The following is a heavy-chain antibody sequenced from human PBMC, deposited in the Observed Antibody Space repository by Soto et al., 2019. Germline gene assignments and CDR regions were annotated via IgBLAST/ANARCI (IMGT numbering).Heavy chain of an antibody. V-gene: IGHV4-39*01. CDR1: GDSISSSNYF. Sequence: PSETLSLTCTVSGDSISSSNYFWGWIRQPPGKGLEWIGTIFYSGSTYYNPSLKSRVTISVDTSKNQFSLKLSSVTAADTAVYYCARHRYDILTGCQNFDYWGQGTLVTVSS. J-gene: IGHJ4*02. CDR3: ARHRYDILTGCQNFDY. D-gene: IGHD3-9*01. CDR2: IFYSGST.